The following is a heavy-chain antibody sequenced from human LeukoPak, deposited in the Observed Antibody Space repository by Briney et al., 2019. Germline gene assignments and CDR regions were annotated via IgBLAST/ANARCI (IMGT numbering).Heavy chain of an antibody. CDR1: GFSFRNYW. V-gene: IGHV3-7*01. CDR3: ARDGGLHANFDY. Sequence: PGASLRLSCAASGFSFRNYWMGWVRQAPGKGLEWGANTKPDGSAEYYADSVRGRFTASRDNANNLLYLQMNRLRAEDTAVYCCARDGGLHANFDYWGQGTLLTVSS. CDR2: TKPDGSAE. D-gene: IGHD2-15*01. J-gene: IGHJ4*02.